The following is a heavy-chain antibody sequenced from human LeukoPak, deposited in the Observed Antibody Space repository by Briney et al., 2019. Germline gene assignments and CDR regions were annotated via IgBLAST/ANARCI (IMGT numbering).Heavy chain of an antibody. CDR1: VGSISRSSHY. D-gene: IGHD6-19*01. J-gene: IGHJ4*02. Sequence: SETLSLTCTVFVGSISRSSHYWGWIRHPPGECLEWIGSIYFSGITYYSPSLKSRVTISVDPSTNQFSLKLSSVTAADTAVYYCARHQWLGPFDYWGQGTLVTVSS. CDR3: ARHQWLGPFDY. V-gene: IGHV4-39*01. CDR2: IYFSGIT.